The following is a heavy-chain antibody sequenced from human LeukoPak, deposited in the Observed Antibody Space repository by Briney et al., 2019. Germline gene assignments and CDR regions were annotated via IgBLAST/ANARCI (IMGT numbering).Heavy chain of an antibody. CDR2: ISYDGSSK. CDR3: AKREEYDGFQH. D-gene: IGHD3-3*01. Sequence: GRSLRLSCAASGFTFSSYAMHWVRQAPGKGLEWVAVISYDGSSKYYADSAKGRFTISRDNSKNTLYLQMNSLRAEDAAVYYCAKREEYDGFQHWGQGTLVTVSS. CDR1: GFTFSSYA. J-gene: IGHJ1*01. V-gene: IGHV3-30-3*02.